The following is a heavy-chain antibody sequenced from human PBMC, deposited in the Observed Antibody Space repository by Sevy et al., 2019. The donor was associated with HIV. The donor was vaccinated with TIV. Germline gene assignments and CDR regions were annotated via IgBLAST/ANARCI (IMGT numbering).Heavy chain of an antibody. Sequence: GGSLRLSCAASGFTFSSYGMHWVRQAPGTGLEWVAVIWYDGSNKYYADSVKGRFTISRDNSKNTLYLQMNSLRAEDTAVYYCARVGITGTTGIDYWGQRTLVTVSS. J-gene: IGHJ4*02. V-gene: IGHV3-33*01. CDR2: IWYDGSNK. CDR1: GFTFSSYG. CDR3: ARVGITGTTGIDY. D-gene: IGHD1-7*01.